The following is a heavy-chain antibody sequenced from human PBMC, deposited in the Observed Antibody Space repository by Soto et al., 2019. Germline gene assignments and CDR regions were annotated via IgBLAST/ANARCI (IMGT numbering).Heavy chain of an antibody. CDR1: GFTFDDYA. Sequence: EEQLVESGGGLVQPGRSLRLSCAASGFTFDDYAMHWVRQAPGKGLEWVSGINWNSGSIGYADSVKGRFNISRDNAKTSLYLQMNSLRAEDTALYYCAKDRGSGSYAANYYYYGMDVWGQGTTVTVSS. D-gene: IGHD3-10*01. CDR3: AKDRGSGSYAANYYYYGMDV. V-gene: IGHV3-9*01. CDR2: INWNSGSI. J-gene: IGHJ6*02.